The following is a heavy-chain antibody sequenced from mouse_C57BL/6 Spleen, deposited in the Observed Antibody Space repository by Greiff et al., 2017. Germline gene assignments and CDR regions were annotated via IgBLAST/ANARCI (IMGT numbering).Heavy chain of an antibody. CDR3: ARFEYDGGAMDY. V-gene: IGHV1-52*01. J-gene: IGHJ4*01. Sequence: QVQLQQPGAELVRPGSSVKLSCKASGYTFTSYWMHWVKQRPIQGLEWIGNIDPSGSETHYNQKFKDKATLTVDKSSSPAYMQLSSLTSEDSAVYDCARFEYDGGAMDYWGQGTSVTVSA. CDR2: IDPSGSET. D-gene: IGHD2-4*01. CDR1: GYTFTSYW.